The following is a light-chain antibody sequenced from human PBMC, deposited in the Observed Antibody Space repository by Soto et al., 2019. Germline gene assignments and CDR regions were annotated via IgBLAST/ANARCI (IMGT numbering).Light chain of an antibody. CDR1: QSVGNY. CDR3: QQYGSSPST. Sequence: EIVLTQSAATLSLSPGERATLSCRASQSVGNYLAWYQQKPGQAPRLLIYDASSRATGIPDRFSGSGSGTDFTLTISRLEPEDFAVFYCQQYGSSPSTFGQGTRLEI. V-gene: IGKV3-20*01. J-gene: IGKJ5*01. CDR2: DAS.